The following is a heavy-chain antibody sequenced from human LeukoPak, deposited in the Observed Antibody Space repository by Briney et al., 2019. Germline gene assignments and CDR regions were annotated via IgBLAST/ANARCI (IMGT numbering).Heavy chain of an antibody. V-gene: IGHV3-21*01. CDR3: ARDLFRDGYNVGFDY. D-gene: IGHD5-24*01. Sequence: GGSLRLSCAASGFTFSSYSMNWVRQAPGKGLEWVSSISSSSSYIYYADSVKGRFTISRDNAKNSLYLQMNGLRAEDTAVYYCARDLFRDGYNVGFDYWGQGTLVTVSS. CDR1: GFTFSSYS. CDR2: ISSSSSYI. J-gene: IGHJ4*02.